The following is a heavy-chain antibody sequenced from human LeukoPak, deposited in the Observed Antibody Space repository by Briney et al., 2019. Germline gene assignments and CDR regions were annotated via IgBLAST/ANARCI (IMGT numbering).Heavy chain of an antibody. V-gene: IGHV3-23*01. J-gene: IGHJ6*03. Sequence: GGSLRPSCAASGFIFSSHGMNWVRQAPGKGLEWVSGISPSGDITYYADSVKGRFTISRDNSKNTVYLQMDSLRFEDAAVYYCAKGNSGYDWSVYYMDVWGKGTTVTVSS. CDR3: AKGNSGYDWSVYYMDV. CDR1: GFIFSSHG. CDR2: ISPSGDIT. D-gene: IGHD5-12*01.